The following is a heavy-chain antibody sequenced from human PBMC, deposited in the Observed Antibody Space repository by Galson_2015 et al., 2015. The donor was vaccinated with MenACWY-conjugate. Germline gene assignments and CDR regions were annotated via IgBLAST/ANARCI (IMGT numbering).Heavy chain of an antibody. CDR3: ARDRPMEGRLLANWFDP. V-gene: IGHV1-69*13. CDR1: GYTFTSYA. D-gene: IGHD2/OR15-2a*01. Sequence: SVKVSCKASGYTFTSYAMHWVRQAPGQRLEWMGGIIPIFGTANYAQKFQGRVTITADESTSTAYMELSSLRSEDTAVYYCARDRPMEGRLLANWFDPWGQGTLVTVSS. J-gene: IGHJ5*02. CDR2: IIPIFGTA.